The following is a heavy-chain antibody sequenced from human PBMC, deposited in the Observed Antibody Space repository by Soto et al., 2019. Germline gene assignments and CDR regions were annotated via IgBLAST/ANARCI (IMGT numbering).Heavy chain of an antibody. CDR2: INSGGRT. J-gene: IGHJ4*02. CDR1: GFTFSSYG. V-gene: IGHV3-23*01. CDR3: AKRGYCSSTSCTYYYDY. D-gene: IGHD2-2*01. Sequence: GGSLRLSCAASGFTFSSYGVSWVRQAPGKGLEWVSLINSGGRTYYADSVKGRFTISRDTSENTVYLQMNSLRGEDTAVYYCAKRGYCSSTSCTYYYDYWGQGSQVTVSS.